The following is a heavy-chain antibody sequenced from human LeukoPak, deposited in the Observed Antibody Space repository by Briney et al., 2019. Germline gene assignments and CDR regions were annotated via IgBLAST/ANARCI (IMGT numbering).Heavy chain of an antibody. CDR1: GGSISSSSYY. V-gene: IGHV4-39*07. CDR2: IYYSGST. CDR3: ARDGPSIAARMYD. D-gene: IGHD6-6*01. Sequence: SETLSLTCTVSGGSISSSSYYWGWIRQPPGKGLEWIGSIYYSGSTYYNPSLKSRVTISVDTSKNQFSLKLSSVTAAGTAVYYCARDGPSIAARMYDWGQGTLVTVSS. J-gene: IGHJ4*02.